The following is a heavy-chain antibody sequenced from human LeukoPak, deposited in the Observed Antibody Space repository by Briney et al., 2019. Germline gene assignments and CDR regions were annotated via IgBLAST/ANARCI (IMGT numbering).Heavy chain of an antibody. CDR1: GGTLITYA. CDR3: ARDWGPRVKASYDL. CDR2: IIPVFQTA. V-gene: IGHV1-69*01. D-gene: IGHD3-16*01. J-gene: IGHJ3*01. Sequence: SVKVSCKASGGTLITYAFTWVRQAPGQGREWMGGIIPVFQTADSAQKFQGRVTMTADESTGIVYMELSSLTYDDTAVYYCARDWGPRVKASYDLWGQGTMVTVSS.